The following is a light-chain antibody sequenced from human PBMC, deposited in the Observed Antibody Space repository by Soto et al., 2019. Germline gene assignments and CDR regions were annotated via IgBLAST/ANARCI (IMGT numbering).Light chain of an antibody. CDR3: QQSYSRPRT. J-gene: IGKJ1*01. CDR1: PSISPY. CDR2: TTS. V-gene: IGKV1-39*01. Sequence: DTQITKSPSSLAAYVGDRGTITCVASPSISPYLHWYLQKPGKAPNLLIYTTSILESGVPSRFSGSGSGEDFTLTISSLQPEHFATYFSQQSYSRPRTFGQGPKVDFK.